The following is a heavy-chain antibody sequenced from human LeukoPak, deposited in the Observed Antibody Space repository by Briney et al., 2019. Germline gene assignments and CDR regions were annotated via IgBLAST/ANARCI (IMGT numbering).Heavy chain of an antibody. CDR2: INSDGSST. CDR3: ASSRSQDWFDP. CDR1: GFTFISYW. Sequence: PGGSLRLSCAASGFTFISYWMHWVRQAPGKGLVWVSRINSDGSSTSYADFVKGRFTISRDNAKNTLYLQMNSLRAEDTAVYYCASSRSQDWFDPWGQGTLVTVSS. V-gene: IGHV3-74*01. J-gene: IGHJ5*02.